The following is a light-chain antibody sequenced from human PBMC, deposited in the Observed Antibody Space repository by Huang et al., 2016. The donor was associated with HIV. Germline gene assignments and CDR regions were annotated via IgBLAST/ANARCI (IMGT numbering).Light chain of an antibody. CDR3: QQRSNWPPWT. V-gene: IGKV3-11*01. Sequence: EIVLTQSPATLSLSPGERATLSCRASQSVSSYLAWYQQKPCQAPRLLIYDASNRATGIPARFSGRGSGTDFTLTISSLEPEDFAVYYCQQRSNWPPWTFGQGTKVEIK. J-gene: IGKJ1*01. CDR1: QSVSSY. CDR2: DAS.